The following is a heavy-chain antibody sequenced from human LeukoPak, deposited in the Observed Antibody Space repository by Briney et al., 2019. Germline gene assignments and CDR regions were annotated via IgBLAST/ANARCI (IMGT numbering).Heavy chain of an antibody. J-gene: IGHJ4*02. D-gene: IGHD5-18*01. CDR3: ARHLSGITGYTYGRGIDY. CDR2: IKKDGSGK. V-gene: IGHV3-7*01. Sequence: PGGSLRLSCAASGFTFSSYWMSWVRQAPGKGLEWVANIKKDGSGKYYVDSVKGRFTISRDNAKKTLYLQMNSLGAEDTAVYYCARHLSGITGYTYGRGIDYWGQGTLLTVSS. CDR1: GFTFSSYW.